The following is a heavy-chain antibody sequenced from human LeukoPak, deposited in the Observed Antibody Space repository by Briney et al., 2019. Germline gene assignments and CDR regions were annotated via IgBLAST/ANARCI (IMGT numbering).Heavy chain of an antibody. Sequence: ASVKVSCKASGYTFTNYGISWVRQAPGQGLEWIGWISAYNGNTKYAQKLQGRVTMTTETSTSTAYMELRSLRSDDTAVYYCARAGKGDLLTGYYFFDYWGQGTLVTVSS. J-gene: IGHJ4*02. CDR1: GYTFTNYG. CDR2: ISAYNGNT. D-gene: IGHD3-9*01. V-gene: IGHV1-18*01. CDR3: ARAGKGDLLTGYYFFDY.